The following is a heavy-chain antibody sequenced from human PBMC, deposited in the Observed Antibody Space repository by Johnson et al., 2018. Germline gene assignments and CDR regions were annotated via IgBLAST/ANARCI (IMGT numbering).Heavy chain of an antibody. V-gene: IGHV3-9*01. Sequence: VQLVESGGGLVQPGRSLRLSCAASGFTFDDYAMHWVRQAPGKGLEWVSGIRWNSGSLAYADSVKGRFTISRDNARNSLYLQMNSLRAEDTALYYCAKDTGDGDSRGYYYMDVWGKGTTVTVSS. CDR3: AKDTGDGDSRGYYYMDV. CDR1: GFTFDDYA. D-gene: IGHD4-17*01. CDR2: IRWNSGSL. J-gene: IGHJ6*03.